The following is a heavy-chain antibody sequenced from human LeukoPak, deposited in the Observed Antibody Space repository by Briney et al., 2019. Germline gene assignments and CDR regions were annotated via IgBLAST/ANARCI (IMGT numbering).Heavy chain of an antibody. CDR3: ARDRYYYDSIGHPD. CDR2: ISSSGRAI. Sequence: GGSLRLSCAASGFTFSSYNMNWVRQAPGKGLEWVSYISSSGRAIYYADSVKGRFNISRDNAKNSLYLKMNSLRDEDTAVYYCARDRYYYDSIGHPDWGQGTLVTVSS. D-gene: IGHD3-22*01. CDR1: GFTFSSYN. V-gene: IGHV3-48*02. J-gene: IGHJ4*02.